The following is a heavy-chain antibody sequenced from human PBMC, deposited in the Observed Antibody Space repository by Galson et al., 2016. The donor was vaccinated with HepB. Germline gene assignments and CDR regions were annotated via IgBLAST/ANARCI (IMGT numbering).Heavy chain of an antibody. CDR1: GYTFTNYY. V-gene: IGHV1-46*01. CDR2: INPSGGST. Sequence: SVKVSCKASGYTFTNYYMHWVRQAPGQGLEWMGMINPSGGSTTYAQKFQGRVTMTRDTSTSTVYMELSSLRSEDTAVYYCARQSWSMDYNWFDPWGQGTLVTVPS. J-gene: IGHJ5*02. D-gene: IGHD6-13*01. CDR3: ARQSWSMDYNWFDP.